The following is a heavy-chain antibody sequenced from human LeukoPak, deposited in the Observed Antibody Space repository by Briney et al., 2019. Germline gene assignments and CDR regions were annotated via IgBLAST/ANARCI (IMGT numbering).Heavy chain of an antibody. CDR2: IYYSGST. V-gene: IGHV4-31*03. J-gene: IGHJ6*03. CDR3: ARGGLRFSYYMDV. D-gene: IGHD3-3*01. CDR1: GGSISSGGYY. Sequence: SQTLSLTCTVSGGSISSGGYYWSWIRQHPGKGLEWIGYIYYSGSTYYNPSLKSRVTISVDTSKNQFSLKPSSVTAADTAVYYCARGGLRFSYYMDVWGKGTTVTVSS.